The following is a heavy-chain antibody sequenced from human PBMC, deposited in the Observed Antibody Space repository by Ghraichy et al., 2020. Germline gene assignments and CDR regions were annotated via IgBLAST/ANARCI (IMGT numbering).Heavy chain of an antibody. Sequence: SETLSLTCTVSGGSISSYYWSWIRQPPGKGLEWIGYIYYSGSTNYNPSLKSRVTISVDTSKNQFSLKLNSVTAADTAVYYCARDDTIYDDTTGYPVPYYYAMDVWGQGTTVTVSS. D-gene: IGHD3-22*01. J-gene: IGHJ6*02. CDR2: IYYSGST. V-gene: IGHV4-59*01. CDR3: ARDDTIYDDTTGYPVPYYYAMDV. CDR1: GGSISSYY.